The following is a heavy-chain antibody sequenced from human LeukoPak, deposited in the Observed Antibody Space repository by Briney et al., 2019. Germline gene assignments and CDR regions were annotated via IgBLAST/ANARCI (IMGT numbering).Heavy chain of an antibody. CDR1: GYTFTSYG. Sequence: ASVKVSRKASGYTFTSYGISWVRQAAGQGLEWMGWISAYNGNTNYAQKLQGRVTMTTDTSTSTAYMELRSLRSDDTAVYYCARDIAEQWLVRKYYFDYWGQGTLVTVSS. CDR3: ARDIAEQWLVRKYYFDY. J-gene: IGHJ4*02. CDR2: ISAYNGNT. V-gene: IGHV1-18*01. D-gene: IGHD6-19*01.